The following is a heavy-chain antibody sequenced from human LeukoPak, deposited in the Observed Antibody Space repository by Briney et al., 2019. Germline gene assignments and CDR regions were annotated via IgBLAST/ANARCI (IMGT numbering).Heavy chain of an antibody. J-gene: IGHJ3*02. V-gene: IGHV4-38-2*02. CDR2: IYHSGST. CDR1: GYSISSGYY. CDR3: ARVSTWLNAFDI. D-gene: IGHD6-13*01. Sequence: SETLSLTCSVSGYSISSGYYWGWIRQPPGTGLEWIGSIYHSGSTSYNPSPQSRVTISVDTSKNQFSLKLSSVTAADTAVYSCARVSTWLNAFDIWGQGTMVTVSS.